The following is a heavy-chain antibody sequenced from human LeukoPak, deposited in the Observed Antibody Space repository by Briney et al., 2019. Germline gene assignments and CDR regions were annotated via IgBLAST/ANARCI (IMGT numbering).Heavy chain of an antibody. D-gene: IGHD4-11*01. CDR2: IYSGGST. J-gene: IGHJ3*02. CDR3: AREWGYSNYGGGAFDI. CDR1: GFTVSSNY. V-gene: IGHV3-53*01. Sequence: GGSLRLSCAAPGFTVSSNYMSWVRQAPGKGLEWVSVIYSGGSTYYADSVKGRFTISRDNSKNTLYLQMNSLRAEDTAVYYCAREWGYSNYGGGAFDIWGQGTMVTVSS.